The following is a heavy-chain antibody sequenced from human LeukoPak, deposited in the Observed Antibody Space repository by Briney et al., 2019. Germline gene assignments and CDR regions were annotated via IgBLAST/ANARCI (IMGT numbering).Heavy chain of an antibody. CDR1: GYSFTSYW. CDR3: AARTAEWYGSGYYFDY. CDR2: IYPGDSDT. V-gene: IGHV5-51*01. J-gene: IGHJ4*02. D-gene: IGHD3-3*01. Sequence: GESLKISCKGSGYSFTSYWIGWVRQMPGKGLEWMGIIYPGDSDTRYSPSFQGQVTISADKSISTAYLQWSSLKASDTAMYYCAARTAEWYGSGYYFDYWGQGNLVTVSS.